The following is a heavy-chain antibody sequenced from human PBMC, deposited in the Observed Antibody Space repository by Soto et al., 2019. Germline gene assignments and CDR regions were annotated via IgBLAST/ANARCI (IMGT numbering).Heavy chain of an antibody. CDR2: VCHSGGA. CDR1: GVSISGSNW. Sequence: VQLQESGPGLVKPSGTLSLTCNVSGVSISGSNWWSWVRQSPGKGLEWIGAVCHSGGANYNPSFKRRVIISVDKSKNQFSLQLSSVTAADTAIYYCATHVVDTPKGRRAWFDPWGQGTLVTVSS. D-gene: IGHD2-21*01. V-gene: IGHV4-4*02. J-gene: IGHJ5*02. CDR3: ATHVVDTPKGRRAWFDP.